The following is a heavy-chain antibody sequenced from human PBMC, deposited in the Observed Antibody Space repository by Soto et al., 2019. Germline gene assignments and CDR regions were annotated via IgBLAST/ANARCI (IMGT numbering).Heavy chain of an antibody. Sequence: SQTLSLTCAISGDSVSSNTAAWNWIRSSPSRGLEWLGRTYYRSNWRHDYAVSVKSRITVNPDTSKNHFSLQLNSVTPDDTAVYYCARGVAGTGFDLWGQGTLVTISS. D-gene: IGHD6-19*01. CDR3: ARGVAGTGFDL. V-gene: IGHV6-1*01. J-gene: IGHJ4*02. CDR2: TYYRSNWRH. CDR1: GDSVSSNTAA.